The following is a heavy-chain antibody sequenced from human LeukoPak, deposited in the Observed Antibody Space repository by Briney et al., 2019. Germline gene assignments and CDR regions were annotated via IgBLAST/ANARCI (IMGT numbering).Heavy chain of an antibody. J-gene: IGHJ4*02. V-gene: IGHV3-7*01. CDR1: GFTFNNYW. D-gene: IGHD2-2*01. CDR2: INQDGSEK. Sequence: PGGSLRLSCAASGFTFNNYWMSWVRQAPGKGLEWVANINQDGSEKYYVDSVKGRFTISRDNAKNSLYLQMNSLRAEDTAVYYCARVGYCSTTTCYWRALDYWGQGTLVTVSS. CDR3: ARVGYCSTTTCYWRALDY.